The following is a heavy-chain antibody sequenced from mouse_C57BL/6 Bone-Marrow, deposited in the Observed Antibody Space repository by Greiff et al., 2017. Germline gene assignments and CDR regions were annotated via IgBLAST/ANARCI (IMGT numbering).Heavy chain of an antibody. D-gene: IGHD2-1*01. Sequence: QVQLQQSGAELARPGASVKLSCKASGYTFTSYGISWVKQRTGQGLEWIGVIYPRSGNTYYNEKFKGKATLTADKSSSTAYMVLRSLTSEDSAVYFCALYGNYYFDYWGQGTTLTVSS. CDR2: IYPRSGNT. V-gene: IGHV1-81*01. CDR3: ALYGNYYFDY. J-gene: IGHJ2*01. CDR1: GYTFTSYG.